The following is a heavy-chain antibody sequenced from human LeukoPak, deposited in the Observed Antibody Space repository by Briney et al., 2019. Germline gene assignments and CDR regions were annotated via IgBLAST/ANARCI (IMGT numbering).Heavy chain of an antibody. CDR1: GYIFTDSN. Sequence: ASVRVSCKASGYIFTDSNIHWVRQAPGQGLEWMGWINPNSGGTNYAQKFQGRVTMTRDTSISTAYMELSRLRSDDTAVYYCARAAYSGSYFDYWGQGTLVTVSS. CDR3: ARAAYSGSYFDY. D-gene: IGHD1-26*01. CDR2: INPNSGGT. V-gene: IGHV1-2*02. J-gene: IGHJ4*02.